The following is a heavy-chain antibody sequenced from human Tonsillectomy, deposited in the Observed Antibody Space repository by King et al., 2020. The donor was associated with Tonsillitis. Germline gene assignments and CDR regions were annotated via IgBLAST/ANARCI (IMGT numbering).Heavy chain of an antibody. CDR2: ISYDGSNK. Sequence: VQLVESGGGVVQPGRSLRLSCAASGFTFSSYAMHWVRQAPGKGLEWGAVISYDGSNKYYADSVKGRFTISRDNSKNTLYLQMNSLRAEDTAVYYCARDPNDEYYFDYWGQGTLVTVSS. CDR1: GFTFSSYA. J-gene: IGHJ4*02. V-gene: IGHV3-30*04. CDR3: ARDPNDEYYFDY. D-gene: IGHD1-1*01.